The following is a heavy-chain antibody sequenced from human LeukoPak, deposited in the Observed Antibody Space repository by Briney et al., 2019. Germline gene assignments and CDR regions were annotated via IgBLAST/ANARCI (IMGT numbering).Heavy chain of an antibody. CDR3: ARGDYVWGSYRYGYDY. CDR1: GYTFTGHY. CDR2: INPNSGGT. J-gene: IGHJ4*02. V-gene: IGHV1-2*02. D-gene: IGHD3-16*02. Sequence: ASVKVSCKASGYTFTGHYMHWVRQAPGQGLEWMGWINPNSGGTNYAQKFQGRVTMTRDTSISTAYMELSRLRSDDTAVYYCARGDYVWGSYRYGYDYWGQGTLVTVSS.